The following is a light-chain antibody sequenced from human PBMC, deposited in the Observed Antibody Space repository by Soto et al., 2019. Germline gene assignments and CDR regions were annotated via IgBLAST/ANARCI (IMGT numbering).Light chain of an antibody. J-gene: IGLJ2*01. CDR1: SGHSTYI. CDR3: ETWDSDTSV. Sequence: QLVLTQSSSASASLGSSVKLTCTLNSGHSTYIIAWHQHQPGKAPRYLMKLEGSGSYNKGSGVPDRFSGSSSGADRYLTISNLQAEDEAAYYCETWDSDTSVFGGGTKLTVL. V-gene: IGLV4-60*03. CDR2: LEGSGSY.